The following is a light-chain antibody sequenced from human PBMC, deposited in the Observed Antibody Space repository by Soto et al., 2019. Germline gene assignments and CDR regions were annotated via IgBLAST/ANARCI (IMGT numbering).Light chain of an antibody. CDR1: QSVSSY. CDR3: QQRSNWPPT. Sequence: EIVLTQSPATLSLSPGERATLSCRASQSVSSYLAWYQQKPGQAPRLLIYDASNRATGIPARFRGSGSGTDITLSISSLEPYDCAVYYWQQRSNWPPTFGQGTKLLTK. J-gene: IGKJ2*01. CDR2: DAS. V-gene: IGKV3-11*01.